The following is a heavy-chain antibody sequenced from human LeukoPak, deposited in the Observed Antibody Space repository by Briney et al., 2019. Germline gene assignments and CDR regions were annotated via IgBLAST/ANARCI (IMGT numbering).Heavy chain of an antibody. CDR2: ISAYNGNT. CDR1: GYSFTTDG. D-gene: IGHD3-3*01. V-gene: IGHV1-18*01. Sequence: ASVKVSCKASGYSFTTDGISWVRQAPGQGLEWMGWISAYNGNTNYAQKLQGRVTMTTDTSTSTAYMELRSLRSDDTAVYYCARIWSGYYNDDYYFDYWGQGTLVTVSS. CDR3: ARIWSGYYNDDYYFDY. J-gene: IGHJ4*02.